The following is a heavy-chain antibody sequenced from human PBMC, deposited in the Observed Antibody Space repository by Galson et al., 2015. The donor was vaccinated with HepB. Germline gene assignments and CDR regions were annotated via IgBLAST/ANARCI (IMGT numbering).Heavy chain of an antibody. D-gene: IGHD6-19*01. CDR1: GFTFSDYW. Sequence: SLRLSCAASGFTFSDYWMHWVRQAPGKGLVWVSRISGDGTSTNYADSMKGRFTISRENAKNTLYLEMNSLRAEDTAVYFCVRRITVACPFDNCGRAALVTVSS. V-gene: IGHV3-74*01. CDR2: ISGDGTST. CDR3: VRRITVACPFDN. J-gene: IGHJ4*02.